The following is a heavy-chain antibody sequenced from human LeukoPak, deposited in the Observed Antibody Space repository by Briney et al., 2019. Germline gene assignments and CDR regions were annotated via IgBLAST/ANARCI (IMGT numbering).Heavy chain of an antibody. Sequence: PSQTLSLTCTFSGGSISSGGYYWSWIRQHPGKGLEWIGYVYYSGSTYYNPSLKSRVTISVDTSKNQFSLKLSSVTAADTAVYYCARVGPVDTAMVTPFSLGMDVWGQGTTVTVSS. CDR2: VYYSGST. CDR3: ARVGPVDTAMVTPFSLGMDV. V-gene: IGHV4-31*03. J-gene: IGHJ6*02. D-gene: IGHD5-18*01. CDR1: GGSISSGGYY.